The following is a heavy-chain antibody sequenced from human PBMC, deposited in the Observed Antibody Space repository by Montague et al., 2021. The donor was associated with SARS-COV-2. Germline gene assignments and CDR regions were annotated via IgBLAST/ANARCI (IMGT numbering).Heavy chain of an antibody. CDR3: ARHWGIAAAGN. J-gene: IGHJ4*02. V-gene: IGHV4-39*01. CDR1: GGSITDRTYY. CDR2: INYSGTT. D-gene: IGHD6-13*01. Sequence: SETLSLTCSVSGGSITDRTYYWGCIRQSPGKGLEWIGAINYSGTTYYXPSLKSRVTISLDTAKNQFSLKMTSVTAADTAVYYCARHWGIAAAGNWGQGTLATVSS.